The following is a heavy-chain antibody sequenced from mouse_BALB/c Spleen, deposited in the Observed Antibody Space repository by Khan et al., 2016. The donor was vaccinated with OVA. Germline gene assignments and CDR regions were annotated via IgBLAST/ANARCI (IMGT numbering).Heavy chain of an antibody. V-gene: IGHV1-7*01. D-gene: IGHD1-1*01. J-gene: IGHJ2*01. CDR2: INPSTGYT. CDR3: VSLVSSYGTTFVY. Sequence: QVQLQQSGAELAKPGASVKTSCQASGYTFANSWMHWVKQRPGQGLDWIGYINPSTGYTDYNQKFEDKATLTADKPSSTAYMQLSSLTSGDYAVYYGVSLVSSYGTTFVYWGQGTTLTVSS. CDR1: GYTFANSW.